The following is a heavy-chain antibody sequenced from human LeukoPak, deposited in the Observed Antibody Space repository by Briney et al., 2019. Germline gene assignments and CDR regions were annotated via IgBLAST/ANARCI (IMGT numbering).Heavy chain of an antibody. V-gene: IGHV3-53*01. J-gene: IGHJ4*02. CDR2: IFSGGGT. CDR1: GFTFSDQS. CDR3: ASGRYSSSWYHHFDY. Sequence: PGGSLRLSCAASGFTFSDQSMSWVRQPPGKGLEWVSVIFSGGGTYYVDSVKGRFTISRDNSKNTLYLQINSLRAEDTAVYYCASGRYSSSWYHHFDYWGQGTLVTVSS. D-gene: IGHD6-13*01.